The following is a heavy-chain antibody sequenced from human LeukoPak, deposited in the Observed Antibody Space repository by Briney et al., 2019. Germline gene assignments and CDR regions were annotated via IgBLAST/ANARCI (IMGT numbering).Heavy chain of an antibody. Sequence: ASVTVFCKASGYTFTGYYMHWVRQAPGQGLEWMGWINPNSGGTNYAQKFQGRVTMTRDTSISTAYMELSRLRSDDTAVYYCARDRSSSSWYPPRFGMDVWGQGTTVTVSS. J-gene: IGHJ6*02. V-gene: IGHV1-2*02. CDR1: GYTFTGYY. D-gene: IGHD6-13*01. CDR2: INPNSGGT. CDR3: ARDRSSSSWYPPRFGMDV.